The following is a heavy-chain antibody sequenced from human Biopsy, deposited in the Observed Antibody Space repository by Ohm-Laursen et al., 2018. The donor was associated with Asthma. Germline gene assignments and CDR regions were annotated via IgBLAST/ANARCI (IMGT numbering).Heavy chain of an antibody. J-gene: IGHJ6*02. CDR3: ARAQAAQYYYGMDV. V-gene: IGHV4-30-2*01. D-gene: IGHD6-6*01. CDR1: GGSISSGGY. CDR2: ISHSGST. Sequence: TLSLTWAVSGGSISSGGYWTWIRQPPGKGLEWIGYISHSGSTYFNPSLKSRVTISLGRTKSQFSLKLSSVTAADTALYYCARAQAAQYYYGMDVWGQGTTVIVSS.